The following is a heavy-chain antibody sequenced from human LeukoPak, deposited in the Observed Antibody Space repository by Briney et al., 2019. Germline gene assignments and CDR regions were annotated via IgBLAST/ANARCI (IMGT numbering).Heavy chain of an antibody. V-gene: IGHV3-23*01. CDR3: ARHYGSGSYYPSY. CDR1: RFTFSSYD. D-gene: IGHD1-26*01. J-gene: IGHJ4*02. CDR2: ISGSGGST. Sequence: GGTLRLSCAASRFTFSSYDMSWVRQAPGKGLEWVSAISGSGGSTYYADSVKGRFTISRDNSKNTLYLQMNSLRAEDMAVYYCARHYGSGSYYPSYWGQGTLVTVSS.